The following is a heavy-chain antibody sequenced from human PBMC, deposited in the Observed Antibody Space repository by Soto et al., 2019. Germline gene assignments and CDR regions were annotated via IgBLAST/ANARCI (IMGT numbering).Heavy chain of an antibody. CDR3: ARHRSSSPNLPFDY. J-gene: IGHJ4*02. D-gene: IGHD6-13*01. Sequence: QVQLQESGPGLVKPSETLSLTYTVSGGSINNYCWSWIRQPPGKRLEWIGYICYSGSTEYNPSLQSRVPVSVDTSTNHFSLRLSSVTAADTAMYYCARHRSSSPNLPFDYWGQGTLVTVSS. CDR1: GGSINNYC. CDR2: ICYSGST. V-gene: IGHV4-59*08.